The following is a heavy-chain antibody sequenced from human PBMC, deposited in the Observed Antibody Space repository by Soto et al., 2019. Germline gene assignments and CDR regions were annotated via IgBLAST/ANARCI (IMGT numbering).Heavy chain of an antibody. J-gene: IGHJ4*02. D-gene: IGHD1-26*01. CDR3: TPSVLVGTSRRDY. CDR2: IKSKTDGGTT. V-gene: IGHV3-15*07. Sequence: GGSLRLSCAASGFTFSNAWMNWVRQAPGKGLEWVGRIKSKTDGGTTDYAAPVKGRFTISRDDSKNTLYLQMNSLKTEDTAVYYCTPSVLVGTSRRDYWGQGTLVTVSS. CDR1: GFTFSNAW.